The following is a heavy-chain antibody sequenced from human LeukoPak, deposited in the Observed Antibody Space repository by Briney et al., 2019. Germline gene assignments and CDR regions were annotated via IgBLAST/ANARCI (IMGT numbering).Heavy chain of an antibody. CDR2: IKQAGSEK. V-gene: IGHV3-7*01. CDR3: VREEVRITGNWFDP. D-gene: IGHD1-20*01. Sequence: GGSLRLSCAASGFTFSSYWMSWVRQAPGKGLEWVANIKQAGSEKYYVDSVKGRFTISRDNAKNSLYLQMNSLRAEDTAVYYCVREEVRITGNWFDPWGQGTLVTVSS. J-gene: IGHJ5*02. CDR1: GFTFSSYW.